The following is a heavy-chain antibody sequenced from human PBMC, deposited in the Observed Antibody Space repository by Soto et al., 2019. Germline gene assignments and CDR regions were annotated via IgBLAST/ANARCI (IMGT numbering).Heavy chain of an antibody. D-gene: IGHD3-3*01. V-gene: IGHV4-4*02. CDR2: IYHSGST. Sequence: QVQLQESGPGLVKPSGTLSLTCAVSGGSISSNHWWGWVRQPPGKGMEWIGEIYHSGSTNYNPSLKSRVTISLDKSKNQFSLKLSSVPAADTAVYYCARAFCSGYYIYFDYWGQGTLVTVSS. CDR1: GGSISSNHW. CDR3: ARAFCSGYYIYFDY. J-gene: IGHJ4*02.